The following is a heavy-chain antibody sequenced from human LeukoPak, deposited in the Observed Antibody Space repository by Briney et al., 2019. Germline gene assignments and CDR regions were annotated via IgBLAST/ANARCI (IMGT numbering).Heavy chain of an antibody. CDR3: ARDSPPDYYYGSGSPVAFGI. D-gene: IGHD3-10*01. Sequence: PSETLSLTCTVSGGSISSYYWSWIRQPPGKGLGWIGYIYYSGSTNYNPSLKSRVTISVDTSKNQFSLKLSSVTAADTAVYYCARDSPPDYYYGSGSPVAFGIWGQGTMVTVSS. CDR1: GGSISSYY. CDR2: IYYSGST. J-gene: IGHJ3*02. V-gene: IGHV4-59*01.